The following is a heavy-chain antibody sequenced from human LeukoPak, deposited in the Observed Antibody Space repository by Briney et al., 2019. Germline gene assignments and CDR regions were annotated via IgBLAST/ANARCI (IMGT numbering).Heavy chain of an antibody. D-gene: IGHD6-13*01. Sequence: GGSLRLSCAASGFTFSSYWMHWVRQAPGKGLVWVSRINTDGSSTSYADSVKGRFTISRDNAKNTLYLQMNSLRAEDTAVYYCARSSSSWWALDYWGQGTLVTAAS. CDR1: GFTFSSYW. CDR3: ARSSSSWWALDY. V-gene: IGHV3-74*01. CDR2: INTDGSST. J-gene: IGHJ4*02.